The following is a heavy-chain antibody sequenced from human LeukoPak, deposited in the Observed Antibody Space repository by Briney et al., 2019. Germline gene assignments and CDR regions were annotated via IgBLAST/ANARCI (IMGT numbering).Heavy chain of an antibody. D-gene: IGHD2-15*01. CDR1: GYTFTSYG. CDR3: AREVADAFDI. V-gene: IGHV1-18*04. J-gene: IGHJ3*02. Sequence: ASVKVSCKASGYTFTSYGITWVRQAPGQGLEWMGWISTYNDHTNYAQKLQGRVTMTTDTSTSTAYMELRSLRSDDTAVYYCAREVADAFDIWGQGTMVTVSS. CDR2: ISTYNDHT.